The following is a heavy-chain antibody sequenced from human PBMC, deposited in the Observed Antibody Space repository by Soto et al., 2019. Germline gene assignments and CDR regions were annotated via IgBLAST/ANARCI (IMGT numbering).Heavy chain of an antibody. Sequence: GGSLRLSCAASGFTFNNAWMNWVRQAPGKGLEWVGRIKSKTNDGTTDYAAPVNGRFTISRDDSKNTLYLQMNSLKTEDTAVYYCRANGAYVHFWGRGTLVTVSS. CDR1: GFTFNNAW. V-gene: IGHV3-15*07. CDR3: RANGAYVHF. CDR2: IKSKTNDGTT. J-gene: IGHJ4*02. D-gene: IGHD3-16*01.